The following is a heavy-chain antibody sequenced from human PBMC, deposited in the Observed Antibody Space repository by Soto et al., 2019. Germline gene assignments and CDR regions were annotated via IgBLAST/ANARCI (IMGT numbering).Heavy chain of an antibody. CDR2: MGYNGFT. CDR1: GGPMNNYY. D-gene: IGHD3-10*01. J-gene: IGHJ6*02. CDR3: ARQGFGELHGLVDV. Sequence: QVQLQESGPGLVKPSETLSLTCTISGGPMNNYYCSWFRQPRGQGLEWIGRMGYNGFTRYNPSLRSRVAISLDTAQNQFSLNLSSVTAADTALYYCARQGFGELHGLVDVWGQGITVTVSS. V-gene: IGHV4-59*08.